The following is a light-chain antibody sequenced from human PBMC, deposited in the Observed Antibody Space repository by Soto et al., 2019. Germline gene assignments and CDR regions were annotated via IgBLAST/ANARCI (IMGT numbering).Light chain of an antibody. Sequence: DIQMTKSPSTLSASVGDRVTITCRASQSISSWLAWYQQKPGKAPKLLIYDASSLESGVPSRFSGSGSGTEFSLTISSLQPDDFATYYCQQYSSHSTFGQGTKVDI. V-gene: IGKV1-5*01. J-gene: IGKJ1*01. CDR2: DAS. CDR3: QQYSSHST. CDR1: QSISSW.